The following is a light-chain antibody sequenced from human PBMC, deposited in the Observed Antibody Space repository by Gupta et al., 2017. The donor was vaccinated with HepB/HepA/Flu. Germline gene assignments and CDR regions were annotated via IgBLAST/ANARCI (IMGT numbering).Light chain of an antibody. Sequence: DIQMTQSPSSLSASVGDRVTITCRASQGIRDDLAWYQQKPGKAPKRLIYTASNLESGVPSRFSGSGYGTEFTLTISSRQPEDLATYYCRQHNNYPPVSFGQGTKLEI. V-gene: IGKV1-17*01. J-gene: IGKJ2*03. CDR3: RQHNNYPPVS. CDR2: TAS. CDR1: QGIRDD.